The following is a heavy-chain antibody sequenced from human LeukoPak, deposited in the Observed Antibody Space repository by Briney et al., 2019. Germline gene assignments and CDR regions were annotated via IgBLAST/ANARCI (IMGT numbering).Heavy chain of an antibody. CDR2: IYDSGST. J-gene: IGHJ4*02. Sequence: SETLSLTCTVSGGSIRSSYYYWGWIRQPPGKGLEWIGSIYDSGSTYYNPSLKSRVTISVDTSKNQFSLKLSSVTAADTAVYYCASGLRSGYYFHYDFDYWGQGTLVTVSS. CDR1: GGSIRSSYYY. D-gene: IGHD3-22*01. V-gene: IGHV4-39*07. CDR3: ASGLRSGYYFHYDFDY.